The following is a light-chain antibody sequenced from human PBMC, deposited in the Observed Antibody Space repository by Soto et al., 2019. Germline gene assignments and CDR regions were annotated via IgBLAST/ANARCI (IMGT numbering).Light chain of an antibody. V-gene: IGKV3-15*01. Sequence: EIVRTQSPATLSVSPGERATISCRASQRVSSNLAWYQQNPGQAPRLLIYGASTRATGIPARFSGSGSGTEFTLTISSLQSEDFAVYYCQQYNNWPPGTFGQGTKLEIK. CDR2: GAS. J-gene: IGKJ2*01. CDR1: QRVSSN. CDR3: QQYNNWPPGT.